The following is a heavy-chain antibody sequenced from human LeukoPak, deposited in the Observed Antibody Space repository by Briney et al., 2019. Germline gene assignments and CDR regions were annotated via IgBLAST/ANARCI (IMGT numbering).Heavy chain of an antibody. CDR2: ISSNGGST. CDR3: AKVILTGYFRPPFDY. D-gene: IGHD3-9*01. J-gene: IGHJ4*02. CDR1: GFTFSSYA. Sequence: GGSLRLSCSASGFTFSSYAMHWVRQAPGKGLEYVSAISSNGGSTYYADSVKGRFTISRDNSKNTLYLQMNSLRAEDTALYYCAKVILTGYFRPPFDYWGQGTLVTVSS. V-gene: IGHV3-64*04.